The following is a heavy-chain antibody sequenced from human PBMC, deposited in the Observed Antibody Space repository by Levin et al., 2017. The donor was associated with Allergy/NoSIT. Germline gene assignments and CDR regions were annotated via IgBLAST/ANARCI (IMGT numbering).Heavy chain of an antibody. J-gene: IGHJ5*02. CDR3: ARELEGGNYQAGFDP. CDR1: GGTISSFP. Sequence: PWASVKVSCKASGGTISSFPISWVRQAPGQGLEWLGGIIPIFGIANYAQKFQGRVTISADESTNTAYMELSSLRSEDTAVYYCARELEGGNYQAGFDPWGQGTLVTV. D-gene: IGHD1-26*01. CDR2: IIPIFGIA. V-gene: IGHV1-69*13.